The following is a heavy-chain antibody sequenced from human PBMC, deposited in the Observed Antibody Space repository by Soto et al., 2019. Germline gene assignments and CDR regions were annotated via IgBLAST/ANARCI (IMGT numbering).Heavy chain of an antibody. J-gene: IGHJ6*02. CDR2: ISHDGSNK. D-gene: IGHD2-15*01. CDR3: AKVIAATLRYFYYDLDV. Sequence: PGGSLRHSCAATGLTLSNYGMHWGRQAPGKGLERVTVISHDGSNKYYADSVKGRYTISKDNSKDTLYLQMSNLSPEATAVNFFAKVIAATLRYFYYDLDVWGQGTMVTLSS. V-gene: IGHV3-30*18. CDR1: GLTLSNYG.